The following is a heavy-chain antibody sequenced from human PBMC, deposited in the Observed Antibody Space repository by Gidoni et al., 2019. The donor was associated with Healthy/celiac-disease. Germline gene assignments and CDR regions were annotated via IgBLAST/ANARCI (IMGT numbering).Heavy chain of an antibody. J-gene: IGHJ4*02. Sequence: EVQLVASGGGLVQPGGSLRLSCAASGFTVSSNYMSWVRQAPGKGLEWVSVMYSGGSTYYADSVKGRVTISRDNSKNTLYLQMNSLRAEDTAVYYCARDREGPLDYWGQGTLVTVSS. CDR3: ARDREGPLDY. D-gene: IGHD3-10*01. CDR2: MYSGGST. V-gene: IGHV3-66*01. CDR1: GFTVSSNY.